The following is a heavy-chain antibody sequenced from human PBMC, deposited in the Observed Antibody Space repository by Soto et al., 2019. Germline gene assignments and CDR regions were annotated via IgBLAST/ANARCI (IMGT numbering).Heavy chain of an antibody. V-gene: IGHV4-39*01. CDR2: IYYSGST. CDR3: ARRSGGYRWVYFDY. CDR1: GGSISSSSYY. D-gene: IGHD5-12*01. J-gene: IGHJ4*02. Sequence: PSETLSLTCTVSGGSISSSSYYWGWIRQPPGKGLEWIGSIYYSGSTYYNPSLKSRVTISVDTSKNQFSLKLSSVTAADTAVYYCARRSGGYRWVYFDYWGQGTLVTVSS.